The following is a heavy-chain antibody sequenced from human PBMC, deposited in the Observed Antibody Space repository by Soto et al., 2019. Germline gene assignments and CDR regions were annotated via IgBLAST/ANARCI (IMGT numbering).Heavy chain of an antibody. D-gene: IGHD2-21*02. CDR3: IQSRCGGDCLQSYASHYYYGMDV. CDR2: IYWDDDK. J-gene: IGHJ6*02. Sequence: QITLKESGPTLVKPTQTLTLTCTFSGFSLSTSGVGVGWIRQPPGKALEWLALIYWDDDKRYSPYLRSRLTISKDTSKNQVVLTMTNMDPVDTATYYCIQSRCGGDCLQSYASHYYYGMDVWGQGTTVTVSS. V-gene: IGHV2-5*02. CDR1: GFSLSTSGVG.